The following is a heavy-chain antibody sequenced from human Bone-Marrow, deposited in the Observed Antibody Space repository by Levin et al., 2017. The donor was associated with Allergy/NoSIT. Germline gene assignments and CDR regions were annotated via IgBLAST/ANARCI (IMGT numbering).Heavy chain of an antibody. CDR2: ISNYNGDT. CDR1: GYTFATRG. V-gene: IGHV1-18*01. J-gene: IGHJ3*02. CDR3: ARNPVGDAFDI. D-gene: IGHD1-26*01. Sequence: APVKVSCKASGYTFATRGISWVRQAPGQGLEWLGWISNYNGDTHYARKFQGRVTLTTDTATSTAYMELRSLRSDDTATYYCARNPVGDAFDIWGQGTTVTVSS.